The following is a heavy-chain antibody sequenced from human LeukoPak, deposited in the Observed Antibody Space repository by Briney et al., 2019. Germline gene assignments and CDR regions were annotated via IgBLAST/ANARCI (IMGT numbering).Heavy chain of an antibody. CDR1: GFTFSSYA. CDR3: AKVIHSSGLGYFQH. CDR2: ISYDGSNK. J-gene: IGHJ1*01. D-gene: IGHD6-19*01. Sequence: GGSLRLSCAASGFTFSSYAMHWVRQAPGKGLEWVAVISYDGSNKYYADSVKGRFTISRDNSKNTLYLQMNSLRAEDTAVYYCAKVIHSSGLGYFQHWGQGTLVTVSS. V-gene: IGHV3-30-3*01.